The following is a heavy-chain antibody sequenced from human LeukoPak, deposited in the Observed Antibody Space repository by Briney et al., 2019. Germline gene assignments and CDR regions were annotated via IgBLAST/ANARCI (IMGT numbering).Heavy chain of an antibody. J-gene: IGHJ6*03. D-gene: IGHD3-9*01. V-gene: IGHV1-8*03. Sequence: ASVRVSCKASGYTFTNYDINWVRQATGQGLEWMGWMNPNSGNTGYAQKFQGRVTITRNTSISTAYMELSSLRSEDTAVYYCARGTYYDIFNYYYYMDVWGKGTTVTVSS. CDR2: MNPNSGNT. CDR3: ARGTYYDIFNYYYYMDV. CDR1: GYTFTNYD.